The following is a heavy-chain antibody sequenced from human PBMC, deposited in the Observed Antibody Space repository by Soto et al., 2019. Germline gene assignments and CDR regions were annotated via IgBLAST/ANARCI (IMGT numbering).Heavy chain of an antibody. CDR1: GFTFSSYS. J-gene: IGHJ6*02. CDR2: ISSSSSYI. Sequence: PGGSLRLSCAASGFTFSSYSMNWVRQAPGKGLEWVSSISSSSSYIYYADSVKGRFTISRDNAKNSLYLQMNSLRAEDTAVYYCAREGGYCSSTSCYPPYYYYGMDVWGQGTTVTVS. V-gene: IGHV3-21*01. D-gene: IGHD2-2*01. CDR3: AREGGYCSSTSCYPPYYYYGMDV.